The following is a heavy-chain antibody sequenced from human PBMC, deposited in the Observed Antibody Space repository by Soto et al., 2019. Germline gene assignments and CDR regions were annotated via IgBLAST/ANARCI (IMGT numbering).Heavy chain of an antibody. Sequence: SETLSLTCTVYYGSFSGYYWSWIRKTPFKWLECIGEINHSVSTNYNPSLKSRVTISVDTSKNQFSLKLSSVTAADTAVYYCARGLITMVRGGPDNWFDTWGQGTLVTVSS. CDR2: INHSVST. CDR3: ARGLITMVRGGPDNWFDT. CDR1: YGSFSGYY. J-gene: IGHJ5*02. D-gene: IGHD3-10*01. V-gene: IGHV4-34*01.